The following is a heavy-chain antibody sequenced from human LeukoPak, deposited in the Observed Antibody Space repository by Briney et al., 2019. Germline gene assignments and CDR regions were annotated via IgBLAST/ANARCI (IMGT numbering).Heavy chain of an antibody. CDR1: GGSINTYY. V-gene: IGHV4-59*08. CDR3: ARQPANTAAFDI. J-gene: IGHJ3*02. CDR2: VRDNGES. D-gene: IGHD5-18*01. Sequence: SESLSLTCTVSGGSINTYYWSWIRQPPGKGLEWIAYVRDNGESNYNPSLKSRVARSLDTANNQISLRLNFVTAADTAIYYVARQPANTAAFDICGLGTMVTVSS.